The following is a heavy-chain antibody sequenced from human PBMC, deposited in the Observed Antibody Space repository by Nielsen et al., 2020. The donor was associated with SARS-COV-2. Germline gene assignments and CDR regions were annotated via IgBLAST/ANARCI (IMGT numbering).Heavy chain of an antibody. V-gene: IGHV3-23*01. Sequence: GESLKISCAASGFSFSAYAMTWVRQAPGKGLGWVSTVSGSGGTTYSADSVKGRFTISRDNHKNTVSLQLDSLRPDDTAVYFCAKDAFGDYEAECFHHWGQGTLVTVSS. CDR1: GFSFSAYA. D-gene: IGHD4-17*01. CDR2: VSGSGGTT. J-gene: IGHJ1*01. CDR3: AKDAFGDYEAECFHH.